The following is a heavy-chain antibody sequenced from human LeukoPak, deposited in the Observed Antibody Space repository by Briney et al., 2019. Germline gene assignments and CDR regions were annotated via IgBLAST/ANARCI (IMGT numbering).Heavy chain of an antibody. CDR1: GGSFSGYY. Sequence: SVTLSLTCAVYGGSFSGYYWSWIRQPPGKGLEWIGEINHSGSTNYNPSLKSRVTISVDTSKNQFSLKLSSVTAADTAVYYCARGSTGIAAAGHFDYWGQGTLVTVSS. D-gene: IGHD6-13*01. V-gene: IGHV4-34*01. J-gene: IGHJ4*02. CDR3: ARGSTGIAAAGHFDY. CDR2: INHSGST.